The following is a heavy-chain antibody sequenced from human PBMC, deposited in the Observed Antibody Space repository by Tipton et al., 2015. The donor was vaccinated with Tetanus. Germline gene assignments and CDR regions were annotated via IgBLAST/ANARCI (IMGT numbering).Heavy chain of an antibody. Sequence: TLSLTCIVSGDSIRSGSHYWNWIRQPPGKGLEWIGYIYYTGTTFYNPSLKGRVTISVDTSRNQFSLKGTSVTAADTAVYYWARPARGAGTGLAPGGFDIWGPGALVTVSS. J-gene: IGHJ3*02. V-gene: IGHV4-30-4*08. CDR2: IYYTGTT. D-gene: IGHD3-10*01. CDR3: ARPARGAGTGLAPGGFDI. CDR1: GDSIRSGSHY.